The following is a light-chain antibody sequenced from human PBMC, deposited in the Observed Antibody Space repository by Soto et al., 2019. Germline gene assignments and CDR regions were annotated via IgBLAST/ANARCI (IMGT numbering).Light chain of an antibody. CDR2: AAS. V-gene: IGKV3-20*01. J-gene: IGKJ4*01. CDR1: QCVRCSY. Sequence: ESGSSQSPGTLSFSPGKRATLSCRAGQCVRCSYLAWYQQKPGQAPRLLIYAASSSATGIPDRFSGSGSGTDFTLTIGRLAPEDFAVYYLQQYGSSPLTVGGGTKVDIK. CDR3: QQYGSSPLT.